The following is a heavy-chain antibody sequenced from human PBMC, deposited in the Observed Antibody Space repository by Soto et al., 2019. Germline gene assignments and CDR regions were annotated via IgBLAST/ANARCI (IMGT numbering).Heavy chain of an antibody. D-gene: IGHD2-15*01. V-gene: IGHV4-31*03. J-gene: IGHJ6*02. CDR1: GGSISSGGYY. CDR3: AREEVAATRYYGMDV. Sequence: SETLSLTCTVSGGSISSGGYYWSWIRQHPGKGLEWIGYIYYSGSTYYNPSLKSRVTISVDTSKNQFSLKLSSVTAADTAVYYCAREEVAATRYYGMDVWGQGTTVTVSS. CDR2: IYYSGST.